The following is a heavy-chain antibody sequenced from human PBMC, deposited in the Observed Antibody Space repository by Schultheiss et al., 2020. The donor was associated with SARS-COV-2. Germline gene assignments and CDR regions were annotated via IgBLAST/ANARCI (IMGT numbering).Heavy chain of an antibody. CDR3: ARRYCGGDCYADY. D-gene: IGHD2-21*02. Sequence: ETLSLTCTVSGGSISSYYWSWIRQPPGKGLEWIGYIYYSGSTNYNPSLKSRVTISVDTSKNQFSLKLSSVTAADTAVYYCARRYCGGDCYADYWGQGTLVTVSS. CDR1: GGSISSYY. V-gene: IGHV4-59*08. CDR2: IYYSGST. J-gene: IGHJ4*02.